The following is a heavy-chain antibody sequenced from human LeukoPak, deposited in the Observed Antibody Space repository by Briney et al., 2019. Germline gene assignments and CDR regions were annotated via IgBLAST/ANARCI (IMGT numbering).Heavy chain of an antibody. V-gene: IGHV3-21*05. J-gene: IGHJ4*02. CDR1: GFTFSRYA. CDR2: INTDSSDI. D-gene: IGHD2-2*01. CDR3: ARDAFQPGLIDS. Sequence: GGSLRLSCAASGFTFSRYAMNWVRQAPGKGLEWVSYINTDSSDIHYADSVKGRFTISRDNARNTLYLQLSSLRAEDSGVYYCARDAFQPGLIDSWGQGTLVTVSS.